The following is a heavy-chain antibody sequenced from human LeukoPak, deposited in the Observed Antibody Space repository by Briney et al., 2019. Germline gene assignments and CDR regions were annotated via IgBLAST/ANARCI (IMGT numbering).Heavy chain of an antibody. Sequence: PGGSLRLSCAASGFTFSSYAMSWVRQAPGKGLEWVSAISGSGGSTYYADSVKGRFTISRDNSKNTLYLQMNSLRAEDTAVYYCAKDPFSGYSYGYGDAFDIWGQGTMVTVSS. CDR3: AKDPFSGYSYGYGDAFDI. CDR2: ISGSGGST. V-gene: IGHV3-23*01. CDR1: GFTFSSYA. J-gene: IGHJ3*02. D-gene: IGHD5-18*01.